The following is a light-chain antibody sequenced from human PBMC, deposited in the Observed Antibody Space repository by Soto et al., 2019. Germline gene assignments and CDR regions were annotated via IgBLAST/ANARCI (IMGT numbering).Light chain of an antibody. Sequence: EIVLTQSPGTLSLSPGERATLSCRASQSVSGSYLAWYQQKPGQAPRLLIYGASSRATGIPDRFSGSGSGTDFTLTISRLEPEDCAVYFCQHYGTSPLYIFGQGTKLEIK. CDR3: QHYGTSPLYI. CDR2: GAS. J-gene: IGKJ2*01. V-gene: IGKV3-20*01. CDR1: QSVSGSY.